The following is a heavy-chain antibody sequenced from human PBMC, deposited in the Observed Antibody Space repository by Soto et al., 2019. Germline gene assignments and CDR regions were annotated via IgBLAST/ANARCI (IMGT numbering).Heavy chain of an antibody. D-gene: IGHD6-25*01. CDR3: ARDGPAADFDY. CDR1: GFTFSGYE. CDR2: ISDNGRTK. Sequence: GGSLRLSCAASGFTFSGYEMNWVRQAPGKGLEWVSYISDNGRTKYYADSVKGRFTISRDNAKKSPYLQMNSLRAEDTAVYYCARDGPAADFDYWGQGSLVTVSS. J-gene: IGHJ4*02. V-gene: IGHV3-48*03.